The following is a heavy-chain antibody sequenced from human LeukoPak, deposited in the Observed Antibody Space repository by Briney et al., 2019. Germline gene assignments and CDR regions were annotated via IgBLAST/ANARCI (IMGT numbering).Heavy chain of an antibody. D-gene: IGHD3-10*01. V-gene: IGHV4-59*01. CDR3: ARESRRAITMVRGVSNYFDY. J-gene: IGHJ4*02. Sequence: SETLSLTCAVYGGSFSGYYWSWIRQPPGKGLEWIGYIYYSGSTNYNPSLKSRVTISVDTSKNQFSLKLSSVTAADTAVYYCARESRRAITMVRGVSNYFDYWGQGTLVTVSS. CDR1: GGSFSGYY. CDR2: IYYSGST.